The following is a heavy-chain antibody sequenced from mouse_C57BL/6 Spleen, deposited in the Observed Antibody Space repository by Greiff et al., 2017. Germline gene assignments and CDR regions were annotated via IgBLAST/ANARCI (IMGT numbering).Heavy chain of an antibody. CDR3: ARITGTVDY. D-gene: IGHD4-1*01. J-gene: IGHJ2*01. Sequence: QVQLQQPGAELVRLGSSVKLSCKASGYTFTSYWMDWVKQRPGQGLEWIGNIYPSDSETHYNQKFKDKATLTVDKSSSTAYMQLSSLTSEDSAVYYCARITGTVDYWGQGTTLTVSS. CDR2: IYPSDSET. CDR1: GYTFTSYW. V-gene: IGHV1-61*01.